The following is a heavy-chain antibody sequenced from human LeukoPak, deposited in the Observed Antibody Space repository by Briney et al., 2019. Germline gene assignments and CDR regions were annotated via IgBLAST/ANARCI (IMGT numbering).Heavy chain of an antibody. V-gene: IGHV3-15*01. Sequence: GGSLRLSCAASGLTFTNAWMSWVRQAPGKGLEWVGRIKSKTDGGTRDFAAPVKGRFSISRDDSKNTVYLQMNSLKIEDTAVYYCATGTGMSDFDYWGRGTLVTVSS. J-gene: IGHJ4*02. D-gene: IGHD3-10*01. CDR1: GLTFTNAW. CDR2: IKSKTDGGTR. CDR3: ATGTGMSDFDY.